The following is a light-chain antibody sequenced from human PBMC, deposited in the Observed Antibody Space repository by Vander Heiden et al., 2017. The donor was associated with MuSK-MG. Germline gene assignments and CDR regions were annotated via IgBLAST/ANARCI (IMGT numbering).Light chain of an antibody. CDR3: SSYTSSSTLV. J-gene: IGLJ2*01. Sequence: QSALTQPASVSGSPGQSITISCTGTSSDVGGYNYVSWYQQHPGKAPKLMIYDVTKRPAGVSNRFSGSKSGNTASLTISGRQAEDEADYYCSSYTSSSTLVFGGGTNLTVL. V-gene: IGLV2-14*01. CDR2: DVT. CDR1: SSDVGGYNY.